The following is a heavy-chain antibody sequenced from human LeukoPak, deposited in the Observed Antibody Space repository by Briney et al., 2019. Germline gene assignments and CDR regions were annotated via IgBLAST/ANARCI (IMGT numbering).Heavy chain of an antibody. CDR2: INPKSGGT. J-gene: IGHJ4*02. CDR3: ARERARSYFPGDY. D-gene: IGHD2/OR15-2a*01. Sequence: ASVKVSCKASGYTFTDYFMNWVRQAPGQGLEWMGWINPKSGGTVYAQKFQGRVTMTRDTSITTAYMELSSLRSDDTAVYYCARERARSYFPGDYWGQGTLVTFSS. V-gene: IGHV1-2*02. CDR1: GYTFTDYF.